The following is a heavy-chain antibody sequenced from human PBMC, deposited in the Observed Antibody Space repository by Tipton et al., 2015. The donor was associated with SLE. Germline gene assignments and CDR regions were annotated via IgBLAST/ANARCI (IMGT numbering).Heavy chain of an antibody. CDR3: ATQQPLGSSGWYGPPDAFDI. CDR1: GGSISSGSYY. D-gene: IGHD6-19*01. CDR2: IFYSGST. Sequence: TLSLTCTVSGGSISSGSYYWSWIRQPPGNGLEWIGYIFYSGSTNYNPSLKSRVTISVDTSKNQFSLKLSSVTAADTAVYYCATQQPLGSSGWYGPPDAFDIWGQGTMVTVSS. V-gene: IGHV4-61*01. J-gene: IGHJ3*02.